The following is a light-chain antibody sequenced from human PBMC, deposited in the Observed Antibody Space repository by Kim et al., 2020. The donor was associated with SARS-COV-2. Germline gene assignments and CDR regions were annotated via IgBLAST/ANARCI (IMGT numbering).Light chain of an antibody. CDR2: EDT. J-gene: IGLJ2*01. Sequence: SYELTQPPSVSVSPGQTASIPCSGDQLGDKYACWYQQKPGQSPVLVIYEDTERPSGIPERFSGSKSGNTATLTISGTQVIDEADYYCQAWDSRTVVFGGGTQLTVL. CDR1: QLGDKY. V-gene: IGLV3-1*01. CDR3: QAWDSRTVV.